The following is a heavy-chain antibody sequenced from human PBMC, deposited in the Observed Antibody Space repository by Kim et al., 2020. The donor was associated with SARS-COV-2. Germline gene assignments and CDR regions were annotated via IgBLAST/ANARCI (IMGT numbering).Heavy chain of an antibody. CDR3: ARAVAVAGTDY. V-gene: IGHV3-21*01. CDR1: GFTFSSYS. J-gene: IGHJ4*02. CDR2: ISSSSSYI. Sequence: GGSLRLSCAASGFTFSSYSMNWVRQAPGKGLEWVSSISSSSSYIYYADSVKGRFTISRDNAKNSLYLQMNSLRAEDTAVYYCARAVAVAGTDYWGQGTLVTVSS. D-gene: IGHD6-19*01.